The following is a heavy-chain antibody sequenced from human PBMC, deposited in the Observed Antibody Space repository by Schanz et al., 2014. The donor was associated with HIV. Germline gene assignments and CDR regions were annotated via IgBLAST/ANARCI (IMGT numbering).Heavy chain of an antibody. CDR1: GFTFSDHG. J-gene: IGHJ3*02. CDR3: ARDPQHSFDI. CDR2: IWYDGSNT. D-gene: IGHD3-3*02. Sequence: QLRLVESGGGVVRPGTSLRLSCAASGFTFSDHGMHWVRQAPGKGREWVACIWYDGSNTHYADSVKGRLTISRDDSKNTVYLQMNSLRAEDTAVYYCARDPQHSFDIWGQGTMVIVSS. V-gene: IGHV3-33*01.